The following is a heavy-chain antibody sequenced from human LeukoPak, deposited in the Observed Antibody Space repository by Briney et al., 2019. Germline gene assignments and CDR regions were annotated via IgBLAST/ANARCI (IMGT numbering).Heavy chain of an antibody. Sequence: PSETLSLTCTVSGGSISSGGYYWSWIRLHPGKGLEWIGYIYYSGSTYYNPSLKSRVTISVDTSKDQFSLKLSSVTAADTAVYYCARAAYYYDSSGYPTLEAFDIWGQGTMVTVSS. CDR3: ARAAYYYDSSGYPTLEAFDI. D-gene: IGHD3-22*01. V-gene: IGHV4-31*03. CDR1: GGSISSGGYY. J-gene: IGHJ3*02. CDR2: IYYSGST.